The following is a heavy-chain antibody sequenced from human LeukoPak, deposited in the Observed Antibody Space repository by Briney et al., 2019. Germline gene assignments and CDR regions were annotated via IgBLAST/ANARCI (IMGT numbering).Heavy chain of an antibody. CDR3: AKELDFWSGTRYYGMDV. J-gene: IGHJ6*02. Sequence: GGSLRLSCAASGFTFSSYAMSWVRQAPGKGLEWVSAISGSGGSTYYAGSVKGRFTISRDNSKNTLYLQMNSLRAEGTAIYYCAKELDFWSGTRYYGMDVWGQGTTVTVSS. D-gene: IGHD3-3*01. CDR1: GFTFSSYA. CDR2: ISGSGGST. V-gene: IGHV3-23*01.